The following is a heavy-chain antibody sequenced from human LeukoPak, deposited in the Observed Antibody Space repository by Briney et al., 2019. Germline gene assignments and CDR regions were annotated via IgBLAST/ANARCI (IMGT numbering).Heavy chain of an antibody. CDR3: ANLRYLGTAVAAGGDRVSWFDP. V-gene: IGHV3-48*01. Sequence: GGSLRLSCAASGFTFSSYGMNWVRQAPGKGLEWVSYISSSGSTIYYADSVKGRFTISRDNAKNTLYLQMNSLRAEDTAVYYCANLRYLGTAVAAGGDRVSWFDPWGQGTLVTVSS. J-gene: IGHJ5*02. D-gene: IGHD6-19*01. CDR1: GFTFSSYG. CDR2: ISSSGSTI.